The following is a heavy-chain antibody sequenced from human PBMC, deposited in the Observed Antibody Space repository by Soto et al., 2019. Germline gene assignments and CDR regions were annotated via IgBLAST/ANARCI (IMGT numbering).Heavy chain of an antibody. Sequence: PSETLSLTCTVSGGSISIYYWSWIRQPPGKGLEWIGYIYYSGSTNYNPSLKSRVTISVDTSKNQFSLKLSSVTAADTAVYYCARSGYGSSDFDHWGQGTLVTV. J-gene: IGHJ4*01. CDR1: GGSISIYY. CDR2: IYYSGST. CDR3: ARSGYGSSDFDH. D-gene: IGHD6-13*01. V-gene: IGHV4-59*01.